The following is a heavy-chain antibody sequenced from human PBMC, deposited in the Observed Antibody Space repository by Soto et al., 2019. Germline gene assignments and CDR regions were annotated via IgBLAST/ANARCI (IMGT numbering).Heavy chain of an antibody. Sequence: SPTLSLPCAISGDSVSSNSAAWNWIRQSPSRGLEWLGRTYYRSKWYNDYAVSVKSRITINPDTSKNQFSLQLNSVTPEDTAVYYCARDLASSSWYYYYGMDVWGQGTTVTVSS. CDR3: ARDLASSSWYYYYGMDV. V-gene: IGHV6-1*01. CDR2: TYYRSKWYN. CDR1: GDSVSSNSAA. D-gene: IGHD6-13*01. J-gene: IGHJ6*02.